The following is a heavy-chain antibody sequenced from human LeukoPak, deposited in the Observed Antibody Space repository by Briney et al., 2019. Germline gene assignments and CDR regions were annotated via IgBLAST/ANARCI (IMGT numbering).Heavy chain of an antibody. D-gene: IGHD6-19*01. Sequence: SETLSLTCTVSGGSISSYYWSWIRQPPGKGLEWIGEINHSGSTNYNPSLKSRVTISVDTSKNQFSLKLSSVTAADTAVYYCARGRIAVAGLYYYGMDVWGKGTTVTVSS. V-gene: IGHV4-34*01. J-gene: IGHJ6*04. CDR3: ARGRIAVAGLYYYGMDV. CDR1: GGSISSYY. CDR2: INHSGST.